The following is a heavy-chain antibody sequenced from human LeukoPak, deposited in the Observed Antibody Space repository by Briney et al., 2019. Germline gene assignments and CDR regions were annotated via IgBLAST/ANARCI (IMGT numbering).Heavy chain of an antibody. Sequence: ALRLSCAASGFTFSSYAMHWVRQAPGKGLEWVAVISYDGSNKYYADSVKGRFTISRDNSKNTLYLQMNSLGAEDTAVYYCARDRGYYDSSGYDYWGQGTLVTVSS. CDR2: ISYDGSNK. D-gene: IGHD3-22*01. CDR1: GFTFSSYA. J-gene: IGHJ4*02. V-gene: IGHV3-30-3*01. CDR3: ARDRGYYDSSGYDY.